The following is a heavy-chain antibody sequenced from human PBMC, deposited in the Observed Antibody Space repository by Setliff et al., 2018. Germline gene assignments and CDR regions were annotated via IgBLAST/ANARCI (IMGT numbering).Heavy chain of an antibody. D-gene: IGHD3-22*01. CDR3: AKDELDDSDSSAYYDAFDI. CDR1: GFTFSSYA. CDR2: ISGSGGRT. Sequence: GGSLRLSCAASGFTFSSYAMSWVRQAPGKGLEWVSAISGSGGRTYYADSVKGRFTISRDNSKNTLYLQTNSLRAEDTAVYYCAKDELDDSDSSAYYDAFDIWGQGTMVTV. J-gene: IGHJ3*02. V-gene: IGHV3-23*01.